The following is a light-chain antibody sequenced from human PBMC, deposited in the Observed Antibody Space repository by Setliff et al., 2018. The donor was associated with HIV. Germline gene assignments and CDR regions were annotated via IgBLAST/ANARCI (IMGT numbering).Light chain of an antibody. CDR2: DAS. J-gene: IGLJ1*01. Sequence: QSALAQPASVSGSPGQSITISCTGTSSDVGGYNYVSWYQQHSGKVPKLMIYDASKRPSGVSNRFSGSKSGNTASLTISGLQAEDEADYYCSSYTSSTPLYVFGTGTKVTVL. V-gene: IGLV2-14*03. CDR3: SSYTSSTPLYV. CDR1: SSDVGGYNY.